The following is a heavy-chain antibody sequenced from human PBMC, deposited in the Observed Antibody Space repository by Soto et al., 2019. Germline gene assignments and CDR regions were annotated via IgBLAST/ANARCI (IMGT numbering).Heavy chain of an antibody. CDR2: ISYDGSNK. J-gene: IGHJ4*02. CDR3: AKDPDYSNTGGDY. V-gene: IGHV3-30*18. CDR1: GFTFSSYG. Sequence: GGSLRLSCAASGFTFSSYGMHWVRQAPGKGLEWVAVISYDGSNKYYADSVKGRFTISRDNSKNTLYLQMNSLRAEDTAVYYCAKDPDYSNTGGDYWGQGTLVTVSS. D-gene: IGHD4-4*01.